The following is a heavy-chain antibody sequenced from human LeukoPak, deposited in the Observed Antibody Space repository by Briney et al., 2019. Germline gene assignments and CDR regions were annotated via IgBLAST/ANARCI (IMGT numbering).Heavy chain of an antibody. CDR2: IYPADSDI. D-gene: IGHD6-6*01. CDR1: GYSINNYW. J-gene: IGHJ6*02. V-gene: IGHV5-51*01. CDR3: ASAQYSSSSPYYYYYGMDV. Sequence: PGESLKISCKGSGYSINNYWIGWVRQMPGKGLEWMGIIYPADSDIRYSPSFQGQVTISADKSISTAYLQWSSLKASGTAMYYCASAQYSSSSPYYYYYGMDVWGQGTTVTVSS.